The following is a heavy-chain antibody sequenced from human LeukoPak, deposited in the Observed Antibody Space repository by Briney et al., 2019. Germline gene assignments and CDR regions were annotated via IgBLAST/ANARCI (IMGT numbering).Heavy chain of an antibody. CDR2: ISWNSGSI. CDR3: AKGVPSGSGSYYKD. CDR1: GFTFDDYA. Sequence: PGGSLRLSCAASGFTFDDYAMHWVRQAPWKGLEWVSGISWNSGSIGYADSVKGRFTISRDNAKNSLYLQMNSLRAEDTALYYCAKGVPSGSGSYYKDWGQGTLVTVSS. V-gene: IGHV3-9*01. D-gene: IGHD3-10*01. J-gene: IGHJ4*02.